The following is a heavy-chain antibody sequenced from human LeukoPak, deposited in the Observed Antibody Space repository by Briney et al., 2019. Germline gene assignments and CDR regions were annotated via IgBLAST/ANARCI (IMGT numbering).Heavy chain of an antibody. Sequence: SQTLSLTCTVSRGSISSGDHYWSRIRQPPGKGLEWIGYIYYSGSTYYNPSLKSRVTISVDTSKNQFSLKLSSVTAADTAVYYCARMALRGFDYWGQGTLVTVSS. D-gene: IGHD1-7*01. J-gene: IGHJ4*02. CDR3: ARMALRGFDY. CDR2: IYYSGST. V-gene: IGHV4-30-4*01. CDR1: RGSISSGDHY.